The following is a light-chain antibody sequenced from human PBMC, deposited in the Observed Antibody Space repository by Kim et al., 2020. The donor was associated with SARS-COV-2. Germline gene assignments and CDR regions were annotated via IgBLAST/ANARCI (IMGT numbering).Light chain of an antibody. J-gene: IGKJ1*01. CDR3: QKCDSAPWT. V-gene: IGKV1-27*01. CDR1: QDISNY. CDR2: AAA. Sequence: ASAGERFTITCRASQDISNYLAWFQLKPGKAPKLLIYAAAALQPGVPSRFSGSGSGTDFTLTVTSLQPEDVATYYCQKCDSAPWTFGQGTKVDIK.